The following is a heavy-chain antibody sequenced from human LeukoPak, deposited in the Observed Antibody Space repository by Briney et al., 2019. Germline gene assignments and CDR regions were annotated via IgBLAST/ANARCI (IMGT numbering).Heavy chain of an antibody. D-gene: IGHD5-12*01. J-gene: IGHJ5*02. CDR2: INHSGST. CDR3: ARALRTRLRVDP. V-gene: IGHV4-34*01. CDR1: GGSFSGYY. Sequence: SETLSLTCAVYGGSFSGYYWSWIRQPPGKGLEWIGEINHSGSTNYNPSLKSRVTISVDTSKNQFSLKLSSVTAADTAVYYCARALRTRLRVDPWGQGTLVTVSS.